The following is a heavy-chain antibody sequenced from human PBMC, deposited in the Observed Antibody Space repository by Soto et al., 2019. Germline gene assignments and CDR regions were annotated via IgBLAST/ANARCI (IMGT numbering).Heavy chain of an antibody. D-gene: IGHD3-22*01. CDR1: GGSISSSSYY. CDR2: IYYSGST. V-gene: IGHV4-39*01. J-gene: IGHJ4*02. Sequence: QLQLQESGPGLVKPSETLSLTCTVSGGSISSSSYYWGWIRQPPGKGLEWIGSIYYSGSTYYNPSLKSRVTISVDTSKNQFSLKLSSVTAADTAVYYCARRADSSGSLYYFDYWGQGTLVTVSS. CDR3: ARRADSSGSLYYFDY.